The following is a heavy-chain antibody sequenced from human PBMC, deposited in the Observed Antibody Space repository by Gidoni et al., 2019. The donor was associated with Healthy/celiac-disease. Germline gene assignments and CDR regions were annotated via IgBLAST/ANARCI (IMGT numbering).Heavy chain of an antibody. D-gene: IGHD7-27*01. CDR1: GGTFSSYA. Sequence: QVQLVQSGAEVKKPGSSVKVSCKASGGTFSSYALSWVRQAPGQGLEWMGRIIPILGIANYAQKFQGRVTITADKSTSTAYMELSSLRSEDTAVYYCARDFVGTGDGYYYYGMDVWGQGTTVTVSS. CDR3: ARDFVGTGDGYYYYGMDV. V-gene: IGHV1-69*09. J-gene: IGHJ6*02. CDR2: IIPILGIA.